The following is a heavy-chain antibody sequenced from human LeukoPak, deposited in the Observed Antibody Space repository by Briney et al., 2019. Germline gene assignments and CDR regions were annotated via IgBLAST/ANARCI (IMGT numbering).Heavy chain of an antibody. Sequence: PGASLGLSCAASGFTFSSYAMSWVRQAPGKGLEWVSAISGSGGSTYYADSVKGRFTISRDNSKNTLYLQMNSLRAEDTAVYYCAKSNYYDSSGYYDYWGQGTLVTVSS. CDR1: GFTFSSYA. V-gene: IGHV3-23*01. CDR2: ISGSGGST. CDR3: AKSNYYDSSGYYDY. J-gene: IGHJ4*02. D-gene: IGHD3-22*01.